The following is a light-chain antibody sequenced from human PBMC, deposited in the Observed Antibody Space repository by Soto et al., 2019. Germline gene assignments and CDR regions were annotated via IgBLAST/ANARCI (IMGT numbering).Light chain of an antibody. V-gene: IGKV3-20*01. J-gene: IGKJ5*01. CDR3: QQSYSTPPT. CDR1: QSVSSTY. Sequence: IVLTHAPGTLSFSPGEIATLSFGAIQSVSSTYLACYQQKPGQSPRLLIYDASNRATGIPARFSGSGSGTDFTLPISSLQPEDFATYYCQQSYSTPPTFGQGTRLEIK. CDR2: DAS.